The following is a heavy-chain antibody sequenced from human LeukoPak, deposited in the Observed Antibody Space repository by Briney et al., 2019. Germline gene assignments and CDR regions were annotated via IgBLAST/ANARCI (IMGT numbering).Heavy chain of an antibody. D-gene: IGHD5-24*01. Sequence: GGSLRLSCAASGFTFSSYGMHWVRQAPGKGLEWVSDISYDGSNKYYADSVKGRFTISRDNSKNTLYLQMNSLRAEVTAVYYCAKEMATGDFDYWGQGTLVTVSS. CDR1: GFTFSSYG. CDR3: AKEMATGDFDY. CDR2: ISYDGSNK. V-gene: IGHV3-30*18. J-gene: IGHJ4*02.